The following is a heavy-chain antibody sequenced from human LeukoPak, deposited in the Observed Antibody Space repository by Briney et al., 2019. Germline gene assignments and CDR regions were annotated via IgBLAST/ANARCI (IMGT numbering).Heavy chain of an antibody. CDR3: AKDSQSAVTTLYYYYYYGMDV. CDR2: ISGSGGST. V-gene: IGHV3-23*01. J-gene: IGHJ6*02. Sequence: GGSLRLSCAASGFTFSSYAMSWVRQAPGKGLEWVSAISGSGGSTYYADSVKGRFTISRDNSKNTLYLQMNSLRAEDTAVFYCAKDSQSAVTTLYYYYYYGMDVWGQGTTVTVSS. CDR1: GFTFSSYA. D-gene: IGHD4-4*01.